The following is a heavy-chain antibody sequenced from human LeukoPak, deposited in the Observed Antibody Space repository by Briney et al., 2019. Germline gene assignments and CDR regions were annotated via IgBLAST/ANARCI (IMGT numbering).Heavy chain of an antibody. V-gene: IGHV3-48*02. CDR1: GFTFSTDT. D-gene: IGHD5-18*01. Sequence: GGSLRLSCAASGFTFSTDTMNWVSQDPGKWLEWVSTVSDSSDVHYSDSVKGRFTISRDNARNSLYLQMNSLRDEDTAVYYCARDGLHTAHFDYWGQGTLVTVSS. CDR3: ARDGLHTAHFDY. CDR2: VSDSSDV. J-gene: IGHJ4*02.